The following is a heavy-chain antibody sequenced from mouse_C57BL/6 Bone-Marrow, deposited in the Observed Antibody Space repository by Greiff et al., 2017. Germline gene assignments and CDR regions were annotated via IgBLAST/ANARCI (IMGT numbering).Heavy chain of an antibody. CDR3: ARPSYSNYWYFDV. V-gene: IGHV1-55*01. Sequence: VQLQQPGAELVKPGASVKMSCKASGYTFTSYWITWVKQRPGQGLEWIGDIYPGSGSTNYNEKFKSKATLTVDPSSSTAYMQLSSLTSADSAVYFCARPSYSNYWYFDVWGTGTTVTVSS. CDR1: GYTFTSYW. J-gene: IGHJ1*03. D-gene: IGHD2-5*01. CDR2: IYPGSGST.